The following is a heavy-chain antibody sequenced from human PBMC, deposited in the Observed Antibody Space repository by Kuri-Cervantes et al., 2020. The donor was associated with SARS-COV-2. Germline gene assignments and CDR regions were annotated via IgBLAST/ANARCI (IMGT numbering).Heavy chain of an antibody. CDR2: ISYDGSNK. CDR3: ARDRIGVHDP. J-gene: IGHJ5*02. CDR1: GFTFISYA. D-gene: IGHD2-15*01. Sequence: LSLTCAASGFTFISYAMHWVRQAPGKGLEWVAVISYDGSNKYFAESVKGRFTISRDNSKNTLYLQMSSLRAEDTAMYYCARDRIGVHDPWGQGTLVTVSS. V-gene: IGHV3-30-3*01.